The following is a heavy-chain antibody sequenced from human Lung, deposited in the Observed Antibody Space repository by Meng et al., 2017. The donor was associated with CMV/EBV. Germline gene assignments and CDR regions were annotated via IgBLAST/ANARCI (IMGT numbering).Heavy chain of an antibody. J-gene: IGHJ4*02. CDR1: GYSISSGYY. CDR2: IYHPDTT. CDR3: AWLGARGGQTRFDS. D-gene: IGHD3-10*01. V-gene: IGHV4-38-2*02. Sequence: GSLRLSCTVSGYSISSGYYWCWIRQPPGKGLEGFGAIYHPDTTSYKHSLKGRVVISMDTPRDQFALQLSTVTAADTAVYFCAWLGARGGQTRFDSWGRGTLVTVSS.